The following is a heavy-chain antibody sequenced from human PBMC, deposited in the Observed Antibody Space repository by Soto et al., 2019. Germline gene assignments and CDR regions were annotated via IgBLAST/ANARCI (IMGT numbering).Heavy chain of an antibody. V-gene: IGHV1-69*12. CDR2: IIPIFGTA. D-gene: IGHD3-22*01. CDR3: AKDLPLVYDSSGYYYSYYFDS. J-gene: IGHJ4*02. Sequence: QVQLVQSGAEVKKPGSSVKVSCKASGGTFSSYAISWVRQAPGQGLEWMGGIIPIFGTANYAQKFQGRVTITADESTSTAYMELSSLRSEDTAVYYCAKDLPLVYDSSGYYYSYYFDSWGQGTLVTVSS. CDR1: GGTFSSYA.